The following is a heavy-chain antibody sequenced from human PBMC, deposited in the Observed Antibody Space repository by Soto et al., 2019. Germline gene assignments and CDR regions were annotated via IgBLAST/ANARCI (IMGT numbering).Heavy chain of an antibody. V-gene: IGHV5-51*03. CDR1: GYNFARYW. CDR3: ARPIYYTSGSSSGASFYFDS. J-gene: IGHJ4*02. Sequence: EVRLEQSGPELKEPGESLKISCQTSGYNFARYWIGWVRQLPGKGLEWVAVIYPGDFDARYSPSFQGQVTISADRSTGVASLRGRSLKAYGTAMYYCARPIYYTSGSSSGASFYFDSWGQGTLVTVSS. D-gene: IGHD3-3*01. CDR2: IYPGDFDA.